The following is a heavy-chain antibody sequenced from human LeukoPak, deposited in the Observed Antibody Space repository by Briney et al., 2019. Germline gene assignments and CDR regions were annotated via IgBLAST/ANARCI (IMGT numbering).Heavy chain of an antibody. V-gene: IGHV3-11*01. CDR1: GFTFNDYY. Sequence: GGSLRLSCAASGFTFNDYYMSWIRQAPGKGLEWLSYINIGGTNTHYADSVKGRFTISGDNAKKPLYLEMNNLRAEDTAVYYCATDGAGFDTWGQGVLVTVSS. CDR3: ATDGAGFDT. J-gene: IGHJ5*02. CDR2: INIGGTNT.